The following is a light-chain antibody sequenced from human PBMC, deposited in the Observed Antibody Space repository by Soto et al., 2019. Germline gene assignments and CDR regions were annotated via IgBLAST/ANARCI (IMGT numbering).Light chain of an antibody. CDR2: DVS. V-gene: IGKV3-11*01. CDR3: QQCNRYPIT. CDR1: QRVDNY. Sequence: EMVLTQSPVTLSLSPGERATLSCRASQRVDNYLAWYQQRPSQAPRLLIYDVSNRATGIPARFSGSGSGTDFTLTISSLQPDDSATYYCQQCNRYPITFGQGTRLEI. J-gene: IGKJ5*01.